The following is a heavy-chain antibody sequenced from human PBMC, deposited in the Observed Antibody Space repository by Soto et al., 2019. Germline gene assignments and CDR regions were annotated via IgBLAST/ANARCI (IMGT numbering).Heavy chain of an antibody. CDR3: AKEGQYDLLSGYYYY. V-gene: IGHV3-23*01. CDR2: VSASGINT. D-gene: IGHD3-9*01. Sequence: GGSLRLSCAASGFTFRNYAMSWVRQAPGKGLEWVSAVSASGINTYYAGSVQGRFTVSRDNSKNTLYLQMNSLRVEDTALYFCAKEGQYDLLSGYYYYWGQGALVTVSS. CDR1: GFTFRNYA. J-gene: IGHJ4*02.